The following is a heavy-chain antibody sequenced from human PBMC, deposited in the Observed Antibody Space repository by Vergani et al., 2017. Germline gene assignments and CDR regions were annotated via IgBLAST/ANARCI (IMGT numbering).Heavy chain of an antibody. CDR3: ARGVPYSGSYSEYYYFDY. Sequence: QVQLVQSGAEVKKPGASVKVSCKASGYTFTGYYMHWVRQAPGQGLEWMGWINPNSGGTNYAQKLQGRVTMTTDTSTSTAYMELRSLRSDDTAVYYCARGVPYSGSYSEYYYFDYWGQGTLVTVSS. CDR1: GYTFTGYY. D-gene: IGHD1-26*01. V-gene: IGHV1-2*02. J-gene: IGHJ4*02. CDR2: INPNSGGT.